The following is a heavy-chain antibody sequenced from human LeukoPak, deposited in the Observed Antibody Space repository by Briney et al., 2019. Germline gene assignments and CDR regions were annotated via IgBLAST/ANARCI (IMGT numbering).Heavy chain of an antibody. V-gene: IGHV4-34*01. D-gene: IGHD4-17*01. CDR2: INHSGST. CDR3: AREEYGSTVTNY. Sequence: RPSETLSLTCAVYGGSFSGYYWSWIRQPPGKGLEWIGEINHSGSTNYNPSLKSRVTISVDTSKNQFSLKLSSVTAADTAVYYCAREEYGSTVTNYWSQGTLVTVSS. CDR1: GGSFSGYY. J-gene: IGHJ4*02.